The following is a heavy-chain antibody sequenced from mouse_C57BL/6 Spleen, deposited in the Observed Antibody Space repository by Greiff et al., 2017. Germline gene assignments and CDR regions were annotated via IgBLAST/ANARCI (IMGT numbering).Heavy chain of an antibody. J-gene: IGHJ4*01. Sequence: VQGVESGAELARPGASVKLSCKASGYTFTSYGISWVKQRTGQGLEWIGEIYPRSGNTYYNEKFKGKATLTADKSSSTAYMELRSLTSEDSAVYFCARRDYRDAMDYWGQGTSVTVSS. CDR2: IYPRSGNT. CDR1: GYTFTSYG. D-gene: IGHD2-14*01. V-gene: IGHV1-81*01. CDR3: ARRDYRDAMDY.